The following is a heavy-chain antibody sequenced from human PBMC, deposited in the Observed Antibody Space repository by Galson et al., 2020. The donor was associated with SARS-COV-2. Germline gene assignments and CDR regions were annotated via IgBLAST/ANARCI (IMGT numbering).Heavy chain of an antibody. D-gene: IGHD2-21*01. Sequence: SETLSLTCTVYGGSISSYYWSWIRQPPGKGLEWIGYIYYSGSTNYNPSLKSRVTISVDTSKNQFSLNLSSVTAADTAVYYCASLRILYYYMDVWGKGTTVTVSS. V-gene: IGHV4-59*01. CDR1: GGSISSYY. J-gene: IGHJ6*03. CDR2: IYYSGST. CDR3: ASLRILYYYMDV.